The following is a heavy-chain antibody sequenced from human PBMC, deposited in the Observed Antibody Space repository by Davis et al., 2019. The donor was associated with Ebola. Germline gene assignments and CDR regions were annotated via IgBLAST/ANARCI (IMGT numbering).Heavy chain of an antibody. V-gene: IGHV1-18*01. CDR2: ISAYNGNT. D-gene: IGHD4-23*01. CDR3: AREEHDYGGNSFDY. CDR1: GYTFTSYD. Sequence: AASVKVSCKASGYTFTSYDINWVRQAPGQGLEWMGWISAYNGNTNYAQKLQGRVTMTTDTSTSTAYMELRSLRSDDTAVYYCAREEHDYGGNSFDYWGQGTLVTVSS. J-gene: IGHJ4*02.